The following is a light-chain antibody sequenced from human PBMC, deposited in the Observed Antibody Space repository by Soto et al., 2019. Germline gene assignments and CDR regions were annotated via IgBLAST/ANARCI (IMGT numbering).Light chain of an antibody. J-gene: IGKJ1*01. V-gene: IGKV3-15*01. Sequence: EIVMTQCPAPLSVSPGERATLSCRARHSVSSNLAWYQQKPAQAPRLLIYGASPRATGIPARFSGSGSGTEFTLTISSLQSEDFAVYCCQQYNNWWTFGQGTKVDIK. CDR3: QQYNNWWT. CDR1: HSVSSN. CDR2: GAS.